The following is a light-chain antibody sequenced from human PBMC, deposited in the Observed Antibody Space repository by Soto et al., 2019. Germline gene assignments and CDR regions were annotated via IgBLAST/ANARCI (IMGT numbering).Light chain of an antibody. CDR1: SSNIGSNY. CDR2: DKN. J-gene: IGLJ3*02. Sequence: QSVLTQPPSVSAAPGQKVIISCSGSSSNIGSNYVSWYQQLPGTAPKLLISDKNERPSGIPDRFSASKSGTSATLGITGLQTGDEADYYCGAWDHVLNVGVFGGGTKLTVL. CDR3: GAWDHVLNVGV. V-gene: IGLV1-51*01.